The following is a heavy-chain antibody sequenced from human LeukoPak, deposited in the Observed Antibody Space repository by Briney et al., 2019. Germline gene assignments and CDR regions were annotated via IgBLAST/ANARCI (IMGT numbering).Heavy chain of an antibody. CDR2: IYYSGYS. D-gene: IGHD3-10*01. Sequence: SETLSLTCNVSGASINNNNYYWGWIRQPPGKGLEWIGSIYYSGYSYYNPSLKSRVTISVDTSKNQLSLKLSSVTAADTAVYYCVRHYSGSGSYYNVYYFDQWGLGTLVTVSS. J-gene: IGHJ4*02. V-gene: IGHV4-39*01. CDR3: VRHYSGSGSYYNVYYFDQ. CDR1: GASINNNNYY.